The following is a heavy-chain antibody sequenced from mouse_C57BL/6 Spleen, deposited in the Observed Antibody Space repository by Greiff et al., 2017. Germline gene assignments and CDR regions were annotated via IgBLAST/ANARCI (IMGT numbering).Heavy chain of an antibody. CDR1: GFTFSSYA. V-gene: IGHV5-9-1*02. J-gene: IGHJ4*01. D-gene: IGHD2-3*01. CDR3: TRDYDGLYAMDD. CDR2: ISSGGDYI. Sequence: EVQLVESGEGLVKPGGSLKLSCAASGFTFSSYAMSWVRQTPEKRLEWVAYISSGGDYIYYADTVKGRFPFSRDNARNTLYLKTGSLKSENTTMYYCTRDYDGLYAMDDGGQGTSVTVSS.